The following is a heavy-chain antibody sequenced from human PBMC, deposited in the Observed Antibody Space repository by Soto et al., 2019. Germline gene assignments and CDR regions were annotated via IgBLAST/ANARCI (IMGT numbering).Heavy chain of an antibody. J-gene: IGHJ6*02. Sequence: ASVKVSCKASGYTFTSYYIHWARQAPGQGLEWMGIINPSAGTTTYAQKFQGRVTMTMDTSTSTVYMDLRSLTSEDTAVYYCARVHCGGDCRPGEWFYYYGMDVWGQGTTVTVSS. V-gene: IGHV1-46*01. D-gene: IGHD2-21*01. CDR3: ARVHCGGDCRPGEWFYYYGMDV. CDR2: INPSAGTT. CDR1: GYTFTSYY.